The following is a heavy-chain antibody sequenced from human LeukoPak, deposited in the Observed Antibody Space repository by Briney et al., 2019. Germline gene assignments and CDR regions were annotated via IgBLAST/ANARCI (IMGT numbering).Heavy chain of an antibody. CDR3: ARHYDSSGYHHFDY. Sequence: ETLSLTCTVSGGSISSSSYFWGWIRQPPGKGLEWVSSIRSSSSNIYYADSVKGRFTISRDNAKNSLYLQMNSLRAEDTAVYYCARHYDSSGYHHFDYWGQGTLVTVSS. CDR2: IRSSSSNI. CDR1: GGSISSSSYF. V-gene: IGHV3-21*01. J-gene: IGHJ4*02. D-gene: IGHD3-22*01.